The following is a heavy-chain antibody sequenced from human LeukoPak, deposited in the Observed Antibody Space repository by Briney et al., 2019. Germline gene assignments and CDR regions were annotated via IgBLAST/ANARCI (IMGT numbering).Heavy chain of an antibody. D-gene: IGHD6-6*01. CDR1: GFTFSSYA. Sequence: GGSLRLSCAASGFTFSSYAMSWVRQAPGKGLEWVSAISGSGGSTYYADSVKGRFTISRDNSKNTLYLQMNSLRAEDTAVYYCAKDDHIEQLVGYFDYWGQGTLVTVSS. CDR3: AKDDHIEQLVGYFDY. J-gene: IGHJ4*02. CDR2: ISGSGGST. V-gene: IGHV3-23*01.